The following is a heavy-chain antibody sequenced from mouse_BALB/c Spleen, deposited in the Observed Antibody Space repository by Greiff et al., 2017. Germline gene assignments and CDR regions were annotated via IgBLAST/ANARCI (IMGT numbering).Heavy chain of an antibody. CDR1: GYSITSDYA. V-gene: IGHV3-2*02. CDR3: AKGTTVEAWFAY. Sequence: EVKLVESGPGLVKPSQSLSLTCTVTGYSITSDYAWNWIRQFPGNKLEWMGYISYSGSTSYNPSLKSRISITRDTSKNQFFLQLNSVTTEDTATYYCAKGTTVEAWFAYWGQGTLVTVSA. D-gene: IGHD1-1*01. CDR2: ISYSGST. J-gene: IGHJ3*01.